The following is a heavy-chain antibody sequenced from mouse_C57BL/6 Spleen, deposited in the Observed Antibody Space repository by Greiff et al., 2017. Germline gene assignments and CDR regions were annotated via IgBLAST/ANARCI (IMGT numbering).Heavy chain of an antibody. V-gene: IGHV1-26*01. D-gene: IGHD2-3*01. CDR1: GYTFTDYY. CDR2: INPNNGGT. J-gene: IGHJ1*03. Sequence: EVQLQQSGPELVKPGASVKISCKASGYTFTDYYMNWVKQSHGKSLEWIGDINPNNGGTSYNQKFKGKATLTVDKSSSTAYMELRSLTSEDSAVYYCAPWLLQDFDVWGTGTTVTVSS. CDR3: APWLLQDFDV.